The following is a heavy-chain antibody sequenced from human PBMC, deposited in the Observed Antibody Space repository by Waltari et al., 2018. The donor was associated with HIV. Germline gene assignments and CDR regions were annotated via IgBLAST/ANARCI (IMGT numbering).Heavy chain of an antibody. CDR1: GNTFTGYY. Sequence: QEHLVQSGAEVKKPGASVKVSCTASGNTFTGYYIHWVRQAPGQGLEWVRRINHNSGDTHYAQKFQGRVTMTRDTSISTGYMELHSLTSDDTGVYFCARVRGGGMDVWGQGTTVTVSS. D-gene: IGHD5-12*01. CDR3: ARVRGGGMDV. CDR2: INHNSGDT. J-gene: IGHJ6*02. V-gene: IGHV1-2*05.